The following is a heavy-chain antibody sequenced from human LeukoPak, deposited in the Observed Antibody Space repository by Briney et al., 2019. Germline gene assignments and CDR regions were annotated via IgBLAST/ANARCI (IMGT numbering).Heavy chain of an antibody. J-gene: IGHJ4*02. CDR2: IYRDDDK. CDR3: AHIEDYVGDY. CDR1: GSSISTNGVG. D-gene: IGHD4-17*01. V-gene: IGHV2-5*02. Sequence: KESGPTLVKPTQTLTLTSTFTGSSISTNGVGVGWIRQPPGKALEWLAVIYRDDDKRSSPSLKSRLTITKDTSENQVVLTLTNMDLVDTATYYCAHIEDYVGDYWGQGTLVTVSS.